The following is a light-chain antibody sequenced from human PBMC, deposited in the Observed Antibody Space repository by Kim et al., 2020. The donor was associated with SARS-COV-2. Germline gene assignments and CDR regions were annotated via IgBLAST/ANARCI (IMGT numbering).Light chain of an antibody. CDR3: SSFTSSDTYV. V-gene: IGLV2-14*03. CDR2: DVN. Sequence: GQSITISCTGTISDVGSYNYVSWYQQHPDKAPKVMIYDVNNRPSGVSNRFSGSKSGNTASLTISGLQAEDEADYYCSSFTSSDTYVFGTGTKVTVL. J-gene: IGLJ1*01. CDR1: ISDVGSYNY.